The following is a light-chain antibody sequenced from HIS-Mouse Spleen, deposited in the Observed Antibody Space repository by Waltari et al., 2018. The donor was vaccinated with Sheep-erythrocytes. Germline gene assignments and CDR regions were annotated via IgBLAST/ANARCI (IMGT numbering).Light chain of an antibody. Sequence: QSALTQPASVSGSPGQSITISCTGTSRHVGSYNLVSWYQQHPGKAPKRMIYEGSKRPSGVSNRFSGSKSGNTASLTISEDEADYYCCSYAGSSTPWVFGGGTKLTVL. V-gene: IGLV2-23*01. CDR2: EGS. J-gene: IGLJ3*02. CDR1: SRHVGSYNL. CDR3: CSYAGSSTPWV.